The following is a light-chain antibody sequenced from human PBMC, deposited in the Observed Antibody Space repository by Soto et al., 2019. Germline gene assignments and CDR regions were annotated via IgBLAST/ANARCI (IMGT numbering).Light chain of an antibody. CDR1: QSVNSN. V-gene: IGKV3-15*01. CDR2: GAS. Sequence: EIVMTQSPATLSVSPGERATLSCRASQSVNSNLAWYQQKPGQAPRLLIYGASTRVAGIPARFSGSGSGTEFSLTISSLQSEDFAVYYCQQYDNSLRTFGQGTKVEIK. CDR3: QQYDNSLRT. J-gene: IGKJ1*01.